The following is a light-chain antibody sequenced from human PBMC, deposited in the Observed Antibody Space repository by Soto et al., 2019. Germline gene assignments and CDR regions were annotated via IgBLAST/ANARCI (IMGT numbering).Light chain of an antibody. V-gene: IGLV3-21*02. CDR3: QVWDSNSDHVV. CDR1: NIGTKS. J-gene: IGLJ2*01. CDR2: DDS. Sequence: SYELTQPPSASVAPGQTATITCGGSNIGTKSVHWYQQKPGQAPALVVHDDSGRPSGTPERFSGSNDGNTATLTISRVEAGDEADYYCQVWDSNSDHVVFGGGTKLTVL.